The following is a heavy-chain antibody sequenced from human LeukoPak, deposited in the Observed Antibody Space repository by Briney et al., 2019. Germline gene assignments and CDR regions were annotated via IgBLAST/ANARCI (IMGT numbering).Heavy chain of an antibody. CDR2: IIPIFGTA. V-gene: IGHV1-69*06. CDR3: ARDENYVWGSFD. CDR1: GGTFSSYA. J-gene: IGHJ4*02. D-gene: IGHD3-16*01. Sequence: GASVKVSCKASGGTFSSYAISWVRQAPGQGLEWMGGIIPIFGTANYAQKFQGRVTITADKSTSTAYMELSSLRSEDTAVYYCARDENYVWGSFDWGQGTLVTVSS.